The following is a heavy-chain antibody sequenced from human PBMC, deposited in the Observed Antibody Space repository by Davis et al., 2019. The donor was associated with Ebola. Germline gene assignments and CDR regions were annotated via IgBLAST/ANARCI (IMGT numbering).Heavy chain of an antibody. D-gene: IGHD2-8*01. CDR2: ISSSGSTI. J-gene: IGHJ6*02. CDR1: GFTFSDYY. V-gene: IGHV3-11*01. CDR3: ARDYAMGYYYYGMDV. Sequence: GGSLRLSCAASGFTFSDYYMSWIRQAPGKGLEWVSYISSSGSTIYYADSVKGRFTISRDNAKNSLYLQMNSLRAEDTAVYYCARDYAMGYYYYGMDVWGQGTTVTVSS.